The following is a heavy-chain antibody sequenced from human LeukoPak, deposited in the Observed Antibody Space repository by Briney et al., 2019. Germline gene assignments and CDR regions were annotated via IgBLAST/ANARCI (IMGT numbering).Heavy chain of an antibody. J-gene: IGHJ1*01. CDR2: IYHSGST. D-gene: IGHD3-3*01. V-gene: IGHV4-4*02. Sequence: SGTLSLTCAVSGGSISSSNWWSWVRQPPGKGLEWIGEIYHSGSTYYNPSLKSRVTISVDTSKNQFSLKLSSVTAADTAVYYCARVGGETYYDFWSGYQEYFQHWGQGTLVTVSS. CDR1: GGSISSSNW. CDR3: ARVGGETYYDFWSGYQEYFQH.